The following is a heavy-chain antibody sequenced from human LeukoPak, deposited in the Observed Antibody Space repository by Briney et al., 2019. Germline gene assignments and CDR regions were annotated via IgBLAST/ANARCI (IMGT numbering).Heavy chain of an antibody. CDR2: ISFDGSHT. V-gene: IGHV3-30*01. Sequence: GGSLRLSCAASGFIFSDFAMHWVRQAPGKGLEWVALISFDGSHTYYADSMKGRFTISRDNSRNVLYLQMTSLRGDDSAVYYCAREEQELVRDYYYYMDVWGKGTTVTVSS. CDR1: GFIFSDFA. J-gene: IGHJ6*03. CDR3: AREEQELVRDYYYYMDV. D-gene: IGHD1-26*01.